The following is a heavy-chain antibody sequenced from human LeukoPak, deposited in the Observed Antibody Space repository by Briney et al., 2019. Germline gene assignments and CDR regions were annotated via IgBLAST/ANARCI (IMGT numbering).Heavy chain of an antibody. D-gene: IGHD6-13*01. V-gene: IGHV4-34*01. CDR3: ATTPREYSSTWYYFDY. CDR2: INHSGST. J-gene: IGHJ4*02. Sequence: SETLSLTCAVYGGSFSGYYWSWIRQPPGKGLEWIGEINHSGSTNYNPSLKSRVTMSVDTSKKQFSLNLSSVTAADTAVYYCATTPREYSSTWYYFDYWGQGILVTVSS. CDR1: GGSFSGYY.